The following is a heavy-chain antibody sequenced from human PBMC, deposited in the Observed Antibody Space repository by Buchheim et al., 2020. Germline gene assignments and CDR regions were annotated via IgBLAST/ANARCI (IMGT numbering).Heavy chain of an antibody. CDR3: ARDRRVLDHGRSTYYYYGMDV. J-gene: IGHJ6*02. CDR2: MSSGTTI. V-gene: IGHV3-48*03. D-gene: IGHD5/OR15-5a*01. Sequence: EVQLVESGGGLVQPGGSLRLSCAASGFTFTSYEMNWVRQAAGKGLEWVSYMSSGTTIYYADSVKGRFTISRDNAKNSLFLQMNSLRAEDTAVYYCARDRRVLDHGRSTYYYYGMDVWGQGTT. CDR1: GFTFTSYE.